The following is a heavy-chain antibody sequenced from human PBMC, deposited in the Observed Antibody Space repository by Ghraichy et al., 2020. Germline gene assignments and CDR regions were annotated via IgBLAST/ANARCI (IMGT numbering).Heavy chain of an antibody. Sequence: GSLRLSCTVSGGSISSYYWSWIRQPAGKGLEWIGRIYTSGSTNYNPSLKSRVTMSVDTSKNQLSLKLSSVTAADTAVYYCARDLKLARAFDIWGQGTMVTVSS. CDR1: GGSISSYY. CDR2: IYTSGST. CDR3: ARDLKLARAFDI. J-gene: IGHJ3*02. V-gene: IGHV4-4*07.